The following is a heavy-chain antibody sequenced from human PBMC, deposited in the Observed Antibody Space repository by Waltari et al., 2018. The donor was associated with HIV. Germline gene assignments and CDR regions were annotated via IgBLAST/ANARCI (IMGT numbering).Heavy chain of an antibody. CDR2: SRTKGNSDAT. V-gene: IGHV3-73*01. J-gene: IGHJ4*02. D-gene: IGHD6-19*01. CDR1: GFTFSGST. Sequence: EVQLVEYGGGLVQPGGSLKLSCAASGFTFSGSTMHWVRQASGKGLSGVGRSRTKGNSDATAYAGSVKGRFISSRDDSKNTAYLQMNNLKTDDTAVYYCTRLVAAVAGTGYWGQGTLVTVSS. CDR3: TRLVAAVAGTGY.